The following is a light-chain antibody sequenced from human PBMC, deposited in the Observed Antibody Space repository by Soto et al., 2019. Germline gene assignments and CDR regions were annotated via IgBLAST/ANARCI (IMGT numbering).Light chain of an antibody. J-gene: IGLJ2*01. V-gene: IGLV2-14*03. CDR2: DVS. CDR3: NSYTSSSTPYVV. Sequence: QSALTQPASVSGSPGQSITISCTGGSSDVGGYNYVSWYQQHPGKAPKLMMYDVSNRPSGVSNRFSGSKSGNTASLTISGLQAEDEADYYCNSYTSSSTPYVVFGGGTKLTVL. CDR1: SSDVGGYNY.